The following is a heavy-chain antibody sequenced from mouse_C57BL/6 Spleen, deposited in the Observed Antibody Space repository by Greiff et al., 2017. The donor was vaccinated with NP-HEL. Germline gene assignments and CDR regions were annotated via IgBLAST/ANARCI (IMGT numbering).Heavy chain of an antibody. CDR1: GYTFTSYG. V-gene: IGHV1-81*01. CDR3: ASYYGKNYAMDY. J-gene: IGHJ4*01. Sequence: QVQLQQSGAELARPGASVKLSCKASGYTFTSYGISWVQQRTGQGLEWIGEIYPRSGNTYYNEKFKGKATLTADKSSSTAYMELRSLTSEGSAVYFCASYYGKNYAMDYWGQGTSVTVSS. D-gene: IGHD2-1*01. CDR2: IYPRSGNT.